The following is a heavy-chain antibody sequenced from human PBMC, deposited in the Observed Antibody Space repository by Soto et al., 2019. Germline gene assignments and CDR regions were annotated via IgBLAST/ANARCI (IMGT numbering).Heavy chain of an antibody. CDR1: GGTFSTYI. Sequence: QVQLVQSGAEVRKPGSSVKVSCTAPGGTFSTYIISWVRQAPGQGLEWMGRIIPNPDITNYAQKFQGRVTVTADRSTSTAHMELTSLKSEDTAVYYWARDRITTRGYAFDLWGKGTMVTVSS. J-gene: IGHJ3*01. CDR2: IIPNPDIT. CDR3: ARDRITTRGYAFDL. V-gene: IGHV1-69*08. D-gene: IGHD3-3*01.